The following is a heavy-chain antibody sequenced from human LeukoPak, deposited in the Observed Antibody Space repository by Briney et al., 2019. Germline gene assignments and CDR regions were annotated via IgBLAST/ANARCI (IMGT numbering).Heavy chain of an antibody. J-gene: IGHJ4*02. CDR2: IYPNSGGT. V-gene: IGHV1-2*02. Sequence: TSVNVTCTASGYTFTDYYMHWVRQAPGPGNEWMGWIYPNSGGTNYAQKFQCRVITTRDTTIRTAYIELRRLGSDDPTAYYCARDRTERDFDYWGQGTLVTVSS. CDR1: GYTFTDYY. CDR3: ARDRTERDFDY.